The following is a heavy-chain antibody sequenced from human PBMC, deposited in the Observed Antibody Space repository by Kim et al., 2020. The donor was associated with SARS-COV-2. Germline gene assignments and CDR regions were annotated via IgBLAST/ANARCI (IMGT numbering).Heavy chain of an antibody. CDR2: IIPIFGTA. D-gene: IGHD2-2*01. CDR1: GGTFSSYA. CDR3: ARGDCSSTSCYGGDYYYGMDV. V-gene: IGHV1-69*13. J-gene: IGHJ6*02. Sequence: SVKVSCKASGGTFSSYAISWVRQAPGQGLEWMGGIIPIFGTANYAQKFQGRVTITADESTSTAYMELSSLRSEDTAVYYCARGDCSSTSCYGGDYYYGMDVWGQGTTVTVSS.